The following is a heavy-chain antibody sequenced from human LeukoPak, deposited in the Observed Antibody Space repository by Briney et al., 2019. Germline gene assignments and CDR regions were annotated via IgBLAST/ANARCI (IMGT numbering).Heavy chain of an antibody. D-gene: IGHD5-18*01. CDR3: ASGQLWFRFDY. Sequence: PGGSLRLSCAASGFTSSSYWMSWVRQAPGKGLEWVANIKQDGSEKYYVDSVKGRFTISRDNAKNSLYLQMNSLRAEDTAVYYCASGQLWFRFDYWGQGTLVTVSS. V-gene: IGHV3-7*01. J-gene: IGHJ4*02. CDR1: GFTSSSYW. CDR2: IKQDGSEK.